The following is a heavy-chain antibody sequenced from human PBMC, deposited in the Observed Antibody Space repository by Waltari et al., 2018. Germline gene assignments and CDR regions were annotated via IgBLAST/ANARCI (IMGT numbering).Heavy chain of an antibody. CDR3: ARVEEGSSSSHPYYWYFDL. Sequence: QVQLVESGGGVVQPGGSLRLSCAASGFTFSSYGMHWVRQAPGKGLEWVAFIRYDGSNKYYADSVKGRFTISRDNSKNTLYLQMNSLRAEDTAVYYCARVEEGSSSSHPYYWYFDLWGRGTLVTVSS. V-gene: IGHV3-30*02. CDR2: IRYDGSNK. CDR1: GFTFSSYG. D-gene: IGHD6-6*01. J-gene: IGHJ2*01.